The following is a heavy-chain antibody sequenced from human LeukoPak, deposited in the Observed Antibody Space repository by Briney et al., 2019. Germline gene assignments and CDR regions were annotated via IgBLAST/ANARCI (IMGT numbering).Heavy chain of an antibody. Sequence: SVKVSCKASGGTFSSYAISWVRQAPGQGLEWMGGIIPIFGTANYAQKFQGRVTMTRDTSTSTVYMELSSLSSEDTAVYYCARERGYCSSSRCYIYFDYWGQGTLVTVSS. CDR2: IIPIFGTA. J-gene: IGHJ4*02. D-gene: IGHD2-2*02. V-gene: IGHV1-69*05. CDR3: ARERGYCSSSRCYIYFDY. CDR1: GGTFSSYA.